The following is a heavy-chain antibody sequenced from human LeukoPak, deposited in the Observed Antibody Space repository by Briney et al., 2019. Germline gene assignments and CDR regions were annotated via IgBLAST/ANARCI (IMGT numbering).Heavy chain of an antibody. CDR3: ARDLPYYYDSSGYSSPQAFDI. V-gene: IGHV4-30-4*08. CDR1: GGSISSSSYY. CDR2: IYYSGST. J-gene: IGHJ3*02. Sequence: SETLSLTCTVSGGSISSSSYYWGWIRQPPGRGLEWIGYIYYSGSTYYNPSLKRRVTISVDTSKNQFSLKLSSVTAADTAVYFCARDLPYYYDSSGYSSPQAFDIWGQGTMVTVSS. D-gene: IGHD3-22*01.